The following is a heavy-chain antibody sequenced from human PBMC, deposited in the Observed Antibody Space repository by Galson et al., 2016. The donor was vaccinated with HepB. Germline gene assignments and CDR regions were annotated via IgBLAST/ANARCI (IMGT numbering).Heavy chain of an antibody. CDR2: ISTTGSYT. CDR3: ARDLGGYGGY. CDR1: GFTFSDYY. Sequence: SLRLSCAASGFTFSDYYMTWIRQAPGKGLEWLSYISTTGSYTNYADSVKGRFTISRDNAKNSLYLQMNSLRAEDTAVYYCARDLGGYGGYWGQGTLVTVSS. J-gene: IGHJ4*02. V-gene: IGHV3-11*06. D-gene: IGHD5-12*01.